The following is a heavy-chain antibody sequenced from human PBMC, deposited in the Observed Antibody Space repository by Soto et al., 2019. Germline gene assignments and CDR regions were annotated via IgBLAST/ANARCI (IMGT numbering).Heavy chain of an antibody. CDR2: ISYDGSNK. V-gene: IGHV3-30*18. J-gene: IGHJ6*02. CDR3: AKDRLRFLVYGMDV. CDR1: GFTFSSYG. D-gene: IGHD3-3*01. Sequence: QVQLVESGGGVVQPGRSLRLSCAASGFTFSSYGMHWVRQAPGKGLEWVAVISYDGSNKYYADSVKGRFTISRDNSKNTLYLQMNSLRAEDTAVYYCAKDRLRFLVYGMDVWGQGTTVTVSS.